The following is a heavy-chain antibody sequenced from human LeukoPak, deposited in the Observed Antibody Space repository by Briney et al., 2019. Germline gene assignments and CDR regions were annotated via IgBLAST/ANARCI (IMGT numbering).Heavy chain of an antibody. D-gene: IGHD4-23*01. CDR1: GFTFSSYW. Sequence: GGSLRLSCAASGFTFSSYWMHWVPQPPGKSLVWVSRTNSDGSGTISADSVRGRFTISTDNAKNPLYLQVNSMRAEDTAVYYCARTEGTVAYDSWGQGTLVTVSS. J-gene: IGHJ5*01. V-gene: IGHV3-74*01. CDR3: ARTEGTVAYDS. CDR2: TNSDGSGT.